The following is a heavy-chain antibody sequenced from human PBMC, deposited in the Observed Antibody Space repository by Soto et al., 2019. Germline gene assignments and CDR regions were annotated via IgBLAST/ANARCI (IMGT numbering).Heavy chain of an antibody. CDR3: ARRVWYSGYDDP. V-gene: IGHV4-34*01. D-gene: IGHD5-12*01. J-gene: IGHJ5*02. Sequence: SETLSLTCAVYGGSFSGYYWSWIRQPPGKGLEWIGEINHSGSTNYHPSLKSRVTISVYTSKNQFSLKLSSVTAADTAVYYCARRVWYSGYDDPWGQGTLVTSPQ. CDR2: INHSGST. CDR1: GGSFSGYY.